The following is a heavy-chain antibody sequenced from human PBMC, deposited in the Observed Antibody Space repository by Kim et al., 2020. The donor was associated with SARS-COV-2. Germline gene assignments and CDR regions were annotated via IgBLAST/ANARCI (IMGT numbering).Heavy chain of an antibody. CDR1: GYSFSTEW. CDR3: ARALSHYDFWSGYYKADGFDV. CDR2: IYPDDADV. Sequence: GESLKISCKGSGYSFSTEWIGWVRQVPGYGLEFMGVIYPDDADVRYSPSFQGQVTISADTSISTAYVQWNSLKASDTAMYYCARALSHYDFWSGYYKADGFDVWGQGTMVTVSS. D-gene: IGHD3-3*01. J-gene: IGHJ3*01. V-gene: IGHV5-51*01.